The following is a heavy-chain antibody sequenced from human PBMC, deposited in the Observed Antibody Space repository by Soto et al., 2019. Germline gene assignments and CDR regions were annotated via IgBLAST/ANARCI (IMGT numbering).Heavy chain of an antibody. CDR3: ATRTYYGDRCMDV. J-gene: IGHJ6*02. V-gene: IGHV4-4*02. Sequence: QVYLQESGPGLVKPSGTLSLTCAVSGGSITITNWWNWVRQPPGKGLEWIGEIFHSGGTNYNPSLKSRVTMSVDKSKNQFSLNLSSVTAADTAMYYCATRTYYGDRCMDVWGQGTTVTVSS. CDR2: IFHSGGT. D-gene: IGHD4-17*01. CDR1: GGSITITNW.